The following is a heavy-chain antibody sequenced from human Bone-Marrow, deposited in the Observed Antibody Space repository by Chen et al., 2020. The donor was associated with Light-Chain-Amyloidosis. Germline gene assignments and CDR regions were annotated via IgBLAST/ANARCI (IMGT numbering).Heavy chain of an antibody. CDR1: GYTFPNYW. CDR2: IYPDDSDA. D-gene: IGHD5-12*01. Sequence: EVQLEQSGPEVKKPGESLKISCKGSGYTFPNYWIGWVRQMPGKGLEWMGVIYPDDSDAGYSPSLEGQVTISADKSITTAYLQWRSLKASDTAMYYCARRRDGYNFDYWGQGTLVTVSS. J-gene: IGHJ4*02. CDR3: ARRRDGYNFDY. V-gene: IGHV5-51*01.